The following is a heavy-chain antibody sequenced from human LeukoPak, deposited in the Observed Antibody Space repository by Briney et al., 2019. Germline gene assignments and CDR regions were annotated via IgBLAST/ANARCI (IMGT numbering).Heavy chain of an antibody. CDR1: GFTFSSYA. V-gene: IGHV3-30*04. CDR2: ISYDGSNK. J-gene: IGHJ4*02. CDR3: ARAPDSITMVRGVGGYFDY. Sequence: GRSLRLSCAASGFTFSSYAMHWVRQAPGKGLEWVAVISYDGSNKYYADSVKGRFTISRDNSKNTLYLQMNSLRAEDTAVYYCARAPDSITMVRGVGGYFDYWGQGTLATVSS. D-gene: IGHD3-10*01.